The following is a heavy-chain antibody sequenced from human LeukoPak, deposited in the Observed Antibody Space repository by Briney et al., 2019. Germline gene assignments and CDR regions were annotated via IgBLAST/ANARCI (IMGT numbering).Heavy chain of an antibody. V-gene: IGHV4-59*01. D-gene: IGHD6-6*01. J-gene: IGHJ4*02. Sequence: SQTLSLTCTVAGGSIRSYYWSWIRQPPGKGLGWVGYIYYSGSIKYNYSLKSRVPISVDTSKNQFSLKLTSVTAADPAVYYCASGREYSSSSDYWGQGTSVIVSS. CDR1: GGSIRSYY. CDR2: IYYSGSI. CDR3: ASGREYSSSSDY.